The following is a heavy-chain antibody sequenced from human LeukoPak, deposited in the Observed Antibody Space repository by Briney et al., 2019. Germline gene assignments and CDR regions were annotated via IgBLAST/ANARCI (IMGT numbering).Heavy chain of an antibody. V-gene: IGHV3-30*18. CDR3: AKDRDSSGYLSY. Sequence: GGSLRLSCAASGFTFSSYGMHWVRQAPGKGLEWVAVISYDGSNKYHADSVKGRFTISRDNSKNTLYLQMNSLRAEDTAVYYCAKDRDSSGYLSYWGQGTLVTVSS. CDR1: GFTFSSYG. CDR2: ISYDGSNK. D-gene: IGHD3-22*01. J-gene: IGHJ4*02.